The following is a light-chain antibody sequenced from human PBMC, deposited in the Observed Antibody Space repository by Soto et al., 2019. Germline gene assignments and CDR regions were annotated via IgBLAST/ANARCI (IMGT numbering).Light chain of an antibody. CDR3: QHSYRAPLT. J-gene: IGKJ3*01. V-gene: IGKV1-39*01. CDR2: AAS. Sequence: DIQMTQSPSSLSASVGDRVTITCRASQTISTYLNWYQQKPGKAPKILIHAASSLQSGVPSRFSGSGSGTDFTLTISSLQPEDFATYSCQHSYRAPLTFGPGTKVDIK. CDR1: QTISTY.